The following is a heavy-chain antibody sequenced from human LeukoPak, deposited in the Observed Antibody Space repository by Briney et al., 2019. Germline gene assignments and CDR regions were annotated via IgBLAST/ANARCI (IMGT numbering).Heavy chain of an antibody. D-gene: IGHD3-3*01. V-gene: IGHV4-61*02. Sequence: SETLSLTCTVSGGSISSGSYYWSWIRRPAGKGLEWIGRIYTSGSTNYNPSLKSRVTISVDTSKNQFSLKLSSVTAADTAVYYCARSLTIFGVGSWYFDLWGRGTLVTVSS. CDR3: ARSLTIFGVGSWYFDL. CDR1: GGSISSGSYY. J-gene: IGHJ2*01. CDR2: IYTSGST.